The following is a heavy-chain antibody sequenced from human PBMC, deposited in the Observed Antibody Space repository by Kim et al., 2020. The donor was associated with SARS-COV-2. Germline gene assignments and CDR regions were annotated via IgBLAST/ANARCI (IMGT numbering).Heavy chain of an antibody. J-gene: IGHJ6*02. CDR2: IYYSGST. CDR1: GGSVSSGSYY. CDR3: ARDRYYYGSGSYFSGEYYYYGMDV. V-gene: IGHV4-61*01. Sequence: SETLSLTCTVSGGSVSSGSYYWSWIRQPPGKGLEWIGYIYYSGSTNYNPSLKSRVTISVDTSKNQFSLKLSSVTAADTAVYYCARDRYYYGSGSYFSGEYYYYGMDVWGQGTTVTVSS. D-gene: IGHD3-10*01.